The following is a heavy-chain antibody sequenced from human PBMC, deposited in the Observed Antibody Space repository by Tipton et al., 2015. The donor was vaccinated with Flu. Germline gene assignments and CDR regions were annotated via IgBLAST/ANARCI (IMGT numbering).Heavy chain of an antibody. CDR1: GGSISSYY. Sequence: TLSLTCTVSGGSISSYYWSWIRQPPGKGLEWIGYIYYSGSTNYNPSLKSRVTISVDTSKNQFSLKLSSVTAADTAVYYCARSPGGWNSGKGYCVGYWGQGTLVTVSS. J-gene: IGHJ4*02. CDR3: ARSPGGWNSGKGYCVGY. CDR2: IYYSGST. D-gene: IGHD1-7*01. V-gene: IGHV4-59*01.